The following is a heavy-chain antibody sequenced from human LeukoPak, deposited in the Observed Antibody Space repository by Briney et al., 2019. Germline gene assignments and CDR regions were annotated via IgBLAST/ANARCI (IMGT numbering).Heavy chain of an antibody. D-gene: IGHD2-2*01. V-gene: IGHV3-30*04. CDR3: AKDSVGFRVVPSAEDV. CDR1: GFTFSSYA. CDR2: ISYDGSNK. Sequence: GGSLRLSCAASGFTFSSYAMHWVRQAPGKGLEWVAVISYDGSNKYYADSVKGRFTISRDNSKNTLYLQMNSLRAEDTAVYYCAKDSVGFRVVPSAEDVWGKGTTVTVSS. J-gene: IGHJ6*04.